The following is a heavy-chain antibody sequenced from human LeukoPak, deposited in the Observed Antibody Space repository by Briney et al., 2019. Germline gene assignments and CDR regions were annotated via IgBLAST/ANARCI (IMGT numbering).Heavy chain of an antibody. CDR3: AKDGLPEHIVVVTAISWFDP. V-gene: IGHV3-23*01. J-gene: IGHJ5*02. Sequence: GGSLRLSCAASGFTFSSYAMSWVRQAPGKGLEWVSAISGSGGSTYYADSVKGRFTISRDNSKNTLYLQMNSLRAEDTAVYYCAKDGLPEHIVVVTAISWFDPWGQGTLVTVSS. CDR1: GFTFSSYA. CDR2: ISGSGGST. D-gene: IGHD2-21*02.